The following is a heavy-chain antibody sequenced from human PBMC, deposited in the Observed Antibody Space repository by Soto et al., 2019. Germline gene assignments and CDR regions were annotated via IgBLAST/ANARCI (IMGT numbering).Heavy chain of an antibody. CDR1: GFTFSSYE. V-gene: IGHV3-48*03. J-gene: IGHJ6*02. CDR2: ISSSGSTI. D-gene: IGHD2-2*02. CDR3: ARYLGYCSSTSCYRGYGMDV. Sequence: PGGSLRLSCAASGFTFSSYEMNWVRQAPGKGLEWVSYISSSGSTIYYADSVKGRFTISRDNAKNSLYLQMNSLRAEDTAVYYCARYLGYCSSTSCYRGYGMDVWGQGTTVTVSS.